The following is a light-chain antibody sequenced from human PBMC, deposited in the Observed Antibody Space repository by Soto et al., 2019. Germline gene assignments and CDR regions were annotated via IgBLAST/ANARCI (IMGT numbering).Light chain of an antibody. CDR1: QSLSTNS. CDR2: AAS. CDR3: QQYDASPLT. Sequence: EIVLTQSPGTLSLSPGERATLSCRASQSLSTNSLAWYQQKPGQTPRLLIYAASTRDTDIPDRFNGSGSGTDFALTISRLEPGDFALYYCQQYDASPLTVGPGTKVDSK. J-gene: IGKJ3*01. V-gene: IGKV3-20*01.